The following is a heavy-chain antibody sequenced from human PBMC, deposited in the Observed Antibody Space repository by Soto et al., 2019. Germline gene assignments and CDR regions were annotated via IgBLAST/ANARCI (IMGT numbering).Heavy chain of an antibody. CDR2: LYYSGST. CDR3: ARSSGWYVGWYFDL. CDR1: GGSISSYY. J-gene: IGHJ2*01. Sequence: PAETLSLTCTVSGGSISSYYWSWIRQPPWKGLEWIGYLYYSGSTNYNPSLKSRITISVDTSKNQFSLKLSSVTAADTALYYCARSSGWYVGWYFDLWGRGTLVTVSS. V-gene: IGHV4-59*01. D-gene: IGHD6-19*01.